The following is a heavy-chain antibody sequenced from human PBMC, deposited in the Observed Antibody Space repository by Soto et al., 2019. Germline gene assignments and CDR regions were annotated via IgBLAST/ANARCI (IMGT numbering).Heavy chain of an antibody. CDR3: AIGVTVDR. CDR2: FDPGDGEV. J-gene: IGHJ4*02. CDR1: GYTLTELS. D-gene: IGHD2-21*02. Sequence: QVQVVQSGAQVKEPGASVRVSCKVSGYTLTELSIHWVRQAPGKGLEWMGGFDPGDGEVLYAQKFQGRLIMTEDTSTNTAHMDLSSLRYEDTAVYYCAIGVTVDRRGQGTLVSVAS. V-gene: IGHV1-24*01.